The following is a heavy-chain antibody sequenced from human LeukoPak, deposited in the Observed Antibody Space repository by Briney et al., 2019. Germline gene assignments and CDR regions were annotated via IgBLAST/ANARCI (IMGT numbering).Heavy chain of an antibody. Sequence: ASVKVSCKASGYTFTSYYIHWVRQAPGQGLEWMGWINPSSGGTAYAQKFQGRVTMTRDTSISTAYMELSRLRSDDTAVYYCARDEGLRTWAFDIWGQGTMVTVSS. D-gene: IGHD4-17*01. CDR2: INPSSGGT. CDR3: ARDEGLRTWAFDI. V-gene: IGHV1-2*02. J-gene: IGHJ3*02. CDR1: GYTFTSYY.